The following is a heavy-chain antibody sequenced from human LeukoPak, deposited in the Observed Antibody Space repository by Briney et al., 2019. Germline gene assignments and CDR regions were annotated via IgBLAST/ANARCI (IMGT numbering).Heavy chain of an antibody. CDR2: ISGSGERT. D-gene: IGHD3-22*01. CDR3: ARAPPPDYYDSSGYFYYYYYMDV. V-gene: IGHV3-23*01. CDR1: GFTFSSYV. Sequence: GGSLRLSCAASGFTFSSYVMTWVRQAPGKGLEWVSSISGSGERTYYADSVKGRFTISRDNSKSTLHVQMNRLRVGDTAVYYCARAPPPDYYDSSGYFYYYYYMDVWGKGTTVTVSS. J-gene: IGHJ6*03.